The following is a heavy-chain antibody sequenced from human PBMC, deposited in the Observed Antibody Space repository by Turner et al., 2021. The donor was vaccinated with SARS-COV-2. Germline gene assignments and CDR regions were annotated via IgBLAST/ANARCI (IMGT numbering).Heavy chain of an antibody. CDR2: ISYDGSNK. Sequence: QVQLVESGGGVVQPGRSLRLSCAASGFTFSSYGMHWVRQAPGKGLEWVAVISYDGSNKYYADSVKGRFTISRDNSKNTLYLQMNSLRAEDTAVFYCAKVGHSYAYPNHYFDYWGQGTLVTVSS. CDR1: GFTFSSYG. D-gene: IGHD5-18*01. J-gene: IGHJ4*02. V-gene: IGHV3-30*18. CDR3: AKVGHSYAYPNHYFDY.